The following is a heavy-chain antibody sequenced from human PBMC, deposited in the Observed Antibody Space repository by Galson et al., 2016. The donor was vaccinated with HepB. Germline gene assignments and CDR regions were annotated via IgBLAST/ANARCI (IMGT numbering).Heavy chain of an antibody. CDR2: FIPIFNKT. V-gene: IGHV1-69*13. Sequence: SVKVSCKASGGTFSNYAINWVRQAPGQGLEWMGRFIPIFNKTDYAQKFQGRITITADELTRTAYMELSSLRSEDTALYYCARNPVDSFHYYGMDVWGQGTTVTVSS. CDR1: GGTFSNYA. D-gene: IGHD2-21*01. J-gene: IGHJ6*02. CDR3: ARNPVDSFHYYGMDV.